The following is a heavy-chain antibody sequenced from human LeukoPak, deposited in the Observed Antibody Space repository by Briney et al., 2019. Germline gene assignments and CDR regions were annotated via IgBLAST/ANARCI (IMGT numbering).Heavy chain of an antibody. CDR3: ARARITSNWFDP. V-gene: IGHV4-30-4*08. D-gene: IGHD3-10*01. CDR2: IYYSGST. Sequence: SETLSLTCTVSGGSVSSGSYYWSWIRQPPGKGLEWIGYIYYSGSTYYNPSLKSRVTISVDTSKNQFSLKLSSVTAADTAVYYCARARITSNWFDPWGQGTLVTVSS. CDR1: GGSVSSGSYY. J-gene: IGHJ5*02.